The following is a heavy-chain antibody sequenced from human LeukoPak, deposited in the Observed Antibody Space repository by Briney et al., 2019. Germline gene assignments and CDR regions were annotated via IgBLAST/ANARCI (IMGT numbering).Heavy chain of an antibody. D-gene: IGHD3-10*01. V-gene: IGHV4-39*07. CDR2: MHYDGST. Sequence: SETLSLTCTVSGGSVSSSSYYWGWIRQPPGKGLEWIGSMHYDGSTYYSPSLKSRVTITVDRSKNQFSLKLSSVTAADTAVYFCARDTHYYGSGSYFHYWGQGTLVTVSS. CDR3: ARDTHYYGSGSYFHY. J-gene: IGHJ4*02. CDR1: GGSVSSSSYY.